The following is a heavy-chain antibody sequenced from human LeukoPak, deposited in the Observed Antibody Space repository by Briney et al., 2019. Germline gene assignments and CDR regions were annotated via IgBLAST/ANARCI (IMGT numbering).Heavy chain of an antibody. J-gene: IGHJ4*02. D-gene: IGHD2-21*02. V-gene: IGHV1-46*01. CDR3: ARAYYVVVTAPLKN. CDR2: INPSGGST. CDR1: GYTFTSYY. Sequence: GASVKVSRKASGYTFTSYYMHWVRQAPGQGLEWMGIINPSGGSTSYAQKLQGRVTMTTDTSTSTAYMELRSLRSDDTAVYYCARAYYVVVTAPLKNWGQGTLVTVSS.